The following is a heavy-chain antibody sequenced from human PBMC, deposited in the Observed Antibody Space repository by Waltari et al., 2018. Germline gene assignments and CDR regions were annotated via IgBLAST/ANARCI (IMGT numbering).Heavy chain of an antibody. CDR3: ARGYYYDSSGLVPTFDP. Sequence: QVQLVQSGAEVKKPGASVKVSCKASGYPFTSYDINWVRPDTGQGLEWMGGMNPNSGNTGYAQKFQGRVTMTRNTSISTAYMELSSLRSEDTAVYYCARGYYYDSSGLVPTFDPWGQGTLVTVSS. CDR2: MNPNSGNT. V-gene: IGHV1-8*01. D-gene: IGHD3-22*01. CDR1: GYPFTSYD. J-gene: IGHJ5*02.